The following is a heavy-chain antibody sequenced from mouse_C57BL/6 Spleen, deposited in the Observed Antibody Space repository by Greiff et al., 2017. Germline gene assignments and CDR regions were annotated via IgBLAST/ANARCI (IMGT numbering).Heavy chain of an antibody. Sequence: QVHVKQPGTELVKPGASVKLSCKASGYTFTSYWMHWVKQRPGQGLEWIGNINPGNGGTNYNEKFKSKATLTVDKSSSTAYMQLSSLTSEDSAVYYCARDYCGSRGYFDYWGQGTTLTVSS. V-gene: IGHV1-53*01. D-gene: IGHD1-1*01. CDR1: GYTFTSYW. CDR3: ARDYCGSRGYFDY. J-gene: IGHJ2*01. CDR2: INPGNGGT.